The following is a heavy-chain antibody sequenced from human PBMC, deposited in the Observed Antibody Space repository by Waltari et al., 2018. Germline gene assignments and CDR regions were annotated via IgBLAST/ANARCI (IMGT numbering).Heavy chain of an antibody. D-gene: IGHD6-13*01. CDR3: ATYSSSLNNFDY. CDR2: IIPIFGTA. V-gene: IGHV1-69*05. CDR1: GGTFSSYA. J-gene: IGHJ4*02. Sequence: QVQLVQSGAEVKKPGSSVKVSCKASGGTFSSYAISWVRQAPGQGLEWMGGIIPIFGTANYAQKFQGRVTITTDESTSTAYMGLSSLRSEDTAVYYCATYSSSLNNFDYWGQGTLVTVSS.